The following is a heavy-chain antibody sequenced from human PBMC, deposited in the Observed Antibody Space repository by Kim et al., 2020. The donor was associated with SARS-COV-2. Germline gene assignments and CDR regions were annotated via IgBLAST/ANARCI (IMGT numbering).Heavy chain of an antibody. CDR1: GYSFNTYG. V-gene: IGHV1-18*01. D-gene: IGHD4-17*01. CDR2: ISLYNGHTNT. Sequence: ASVKVSCKTSGYSFNTYGITWVRQAPGQGLEWMGWISLYNGHTNTNYAQKFQGRFTMTSDTATTTAYMELMSLGSDDTAVYFCAKDLEYGAWGDFWGQGTTVTVSS. CDR3: AKDLEYGAWGDF. J-gene: IGHJ6*02.